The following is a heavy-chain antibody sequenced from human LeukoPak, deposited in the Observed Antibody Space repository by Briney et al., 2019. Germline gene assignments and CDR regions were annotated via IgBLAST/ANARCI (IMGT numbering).Heavy chain of an antibody. V-gene: IGHV1-69*13. D-gene: IGHD5-24*01. J-gene: IGHJ6*03. CDR3: ARAPREILALPMDV. Sequence: GASVKVSCKASGGTFSSYAISWVRQAPGQGLEWMGGIIPIFGTANYAQKFQGRVTITADESTSTAYMELSSLRSEDTAVYYCARAPREILALPMDVWGKGTTVTVSS. CDR1: GGTFSSYA. CDR2: IIPIFGTA.